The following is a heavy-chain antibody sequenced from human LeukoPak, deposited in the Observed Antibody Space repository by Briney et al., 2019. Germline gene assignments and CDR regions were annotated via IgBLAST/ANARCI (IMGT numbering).Heavy chain of an antibody. CDR2: IYYSGST. D-gene: IGHD1-26*01. J-gene: IGHJ5*02. CDR3: ARLEIVGATPLDP. CDR1: GGSISSSSYY. Sequence: SETLSLTCTVSGGSISSSSYYWGWIRQPPGKGLEWIGSIYYSGSTYYNPSLKSRVTISVDTSKNQFSLKLSSVTAADTAVYYCARLEIVGATPLDPWGQGTLVTVSS. V-gene: IGHV4-39*07.